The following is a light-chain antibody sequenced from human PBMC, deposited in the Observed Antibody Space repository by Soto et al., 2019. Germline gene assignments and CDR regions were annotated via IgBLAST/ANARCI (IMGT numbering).Light chain of an antibody. CDR3: QQYGSSVT. Sequence: EIVLTQSPGTLSLSPGERATLSCRASQSVSSRDLAWYQQKPGQAPRLLIYGASSRAPGIPDRFSGSGSGTDSTLTISRLEPEDFAVYYCQQYGSSVTFGQGTRLEIK. CDR2: GAS. V-gene: IGKV3-20*01. J-gene: IGKJ5*01. CDR1: QSVSSRD.